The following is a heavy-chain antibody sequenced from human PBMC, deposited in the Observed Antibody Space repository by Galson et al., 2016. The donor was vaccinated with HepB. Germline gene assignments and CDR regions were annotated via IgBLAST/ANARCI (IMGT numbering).Heavy chain of an antibody. J-gene: IGHJ4*02. CDR2: ISYSGST. V-gene: IGHV4-39*01. D-gene: IGHD4-11*01. CDR1: GGSISSSTYY. Sequence: ETLSLTCAVSGGSISSSTYYWGWIRQPPGKGLEWIGTISYSGSTYYHPSLKSRVTISLDTSKIQFSLKLSSMTAADTAVYYCAILPGYSNYAPGGRGTLFDYWGQGILVTVSS. CDR3: AILPGYSNYAPGGRGTLFDY.